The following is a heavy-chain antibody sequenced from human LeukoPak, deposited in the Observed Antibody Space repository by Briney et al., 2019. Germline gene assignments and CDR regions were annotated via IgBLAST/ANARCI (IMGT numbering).Heavy chain of an antibody. V-gene: IGHV3-48*03. Sequence: GGSLRLSCAASGFTFSSYEMNWVRQAPGKGLEWVSYISSSGSTIYYADSVKGRFTISRDNAKNSLYLQMNSLRAEDTAVYYCARDLAYNWNYGIDYWGQGTLVTVSS. D-gene: IGHD1-7*01. CDR1: GFTFSSYE. J-gene: IGHJ4*02. CDR2: ISSSGSTI. CDR3: ARDLAYNWNYGIDY.